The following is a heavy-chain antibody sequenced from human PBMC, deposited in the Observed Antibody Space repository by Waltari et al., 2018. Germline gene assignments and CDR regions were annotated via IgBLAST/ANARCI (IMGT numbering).Heavy chain of an antibody. CDR2: IFHRGST. CDR1: AYSITSSFY. J-gene: IGHJ4*02. D-gene: IGHD3-10*01. Sequence: QVQLQESGPGLVKPSETLSLTCAVSAYSITSSFYWGWIRQPPGKGLEWIGNIFHRGSTSYNPSLKSRVTISIDTSKNQFSLKLSSVTAADTAVYYCARVSGTFDYWGQGTLVSVSS. V-gene: IGHV4-38-2*01. CDR3: ARVSGTFDY.